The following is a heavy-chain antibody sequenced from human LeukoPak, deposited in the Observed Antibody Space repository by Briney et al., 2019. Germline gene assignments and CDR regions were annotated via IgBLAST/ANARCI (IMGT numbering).Heavy chain of an antibody. CDR2: VFYSGST. J-gene: IGHJ5*02. Sequence: SETLSLTCTVSSGSISSYNHYCAWIRQPPGKGLEWIGSVFYSGSTYYNPSLKSRVTISVDTSNNQFSLRLTSVTAADTAVYYCATPIGATDWFDPWGQGTLVTVSS. CDR3: ATPIGATDWFDP. V-gene: IGHV4-39*01. D-gene: IGHD5-12*01. CDR1: SGSISSYNHY.